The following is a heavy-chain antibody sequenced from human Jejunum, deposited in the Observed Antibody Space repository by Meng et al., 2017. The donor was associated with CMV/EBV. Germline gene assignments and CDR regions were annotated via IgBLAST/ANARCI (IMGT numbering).Heavy chain of an antibody. CDR2: ISNSGST. CDR3: ARDRTGGNSNWFDP. D-gene: IGHD4-23*01. Sequence: SLNSYYWSWMRQTPGKGLEWIGYISNSGSTKYNPNYNPSLKSRLTISVDTSKNQFFLRLTSVTAADTAVYYCARDRTGGNSNWFDPWGLGSLVTVSS. J-gene: IGHJ5*02. V-gene: IGHV4-59*01. CDR1: SLNSYY.